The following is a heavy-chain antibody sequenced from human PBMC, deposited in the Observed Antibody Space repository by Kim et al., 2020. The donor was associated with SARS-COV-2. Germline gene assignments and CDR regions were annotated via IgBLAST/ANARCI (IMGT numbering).Heavy chain of an antibody. D-gene: IGHD1-7*01. CDR3: ARGGKYNWNYHLFDY. J-gene: IGHJ4*02. Sequence: VAVKSRITINPDTSKNQFSLQLNSVTPEDTAVYYCARGGKYNWNYHLFDYWGQGTLVTVSS. V-gene: IGHV6-1*01.